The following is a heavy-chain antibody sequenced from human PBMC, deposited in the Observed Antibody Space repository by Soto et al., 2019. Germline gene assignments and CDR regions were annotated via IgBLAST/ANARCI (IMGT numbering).Heavy chain of an antibody. CDR3: ARSRHGSGSYTHFYYGLGV. Sequence: QVQLVESGGGVVQPGRSLRLSCAASGFTFISYAMHWVRQAPGKGLEWVAVISFDGSTEYYADSVKGRFTISRDNSKNTVYPQMNSLRSEDPAVYYWARSRHGSGSYTHFYYGLGVWGQGTTVTVSS. J-gene: IGHJ6*02. D-gene: IGHD3-10*01. CDR2: ISFDGSTE. CDR1: GFTFISYA. V-gene: IGHV3-30-3*01.